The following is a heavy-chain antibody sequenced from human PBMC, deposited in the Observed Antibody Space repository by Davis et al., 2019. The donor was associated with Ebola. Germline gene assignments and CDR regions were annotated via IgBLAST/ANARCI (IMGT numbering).Heavy chain of an antibody. CDR3: SRNPAPPDY. D-gene: IGHD6-6*01. Sequence: GESLKISCAASRFTFSDYYMSWVRQAPGKGLEWISCINHSGDSIFYADFVKGRFTMSRDNAKNFLYLQLSSLRADDTAMYYCSRNPAPPDYWGQGALVTVSS. CDR2: INHSGDSI. V-gene: IGHV3-11*01. CDR1: RFTFSDYY. J-gene: IGHJ4*02.